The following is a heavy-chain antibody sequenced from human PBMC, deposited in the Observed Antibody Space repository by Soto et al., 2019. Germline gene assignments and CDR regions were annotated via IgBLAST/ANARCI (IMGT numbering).Heavy chain of an antibody. J-gene: IGHJ4*02. CDR1: GGSFTSNNW. V-gene: IGHV4-4*02. Sequence: LSLTCAVSGGSFTSNNWWTWVRQPPGQGLEWIGEIYRTGSTNYNPSLKSRVTISHDKSENQFSLKVTSLTAADTAVYYCASRDPGTSVDYWGQGTLVTVSS. CDR2: IYRTGST. D-gene: IGHD1-7*01. CDR3: ASRDPGTSVDY.